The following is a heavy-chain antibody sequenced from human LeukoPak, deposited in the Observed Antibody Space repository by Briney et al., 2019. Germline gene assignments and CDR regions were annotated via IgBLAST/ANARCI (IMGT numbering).Heavy chain of an antibody. CDR1: GYTSTSYG. V-gene: IGHV1-18*01. D-gene: IGHD6-19*01. CDR3: ARGEGGAVAYYFDY. Sequence: ASVKVSCKASGYTSTSYGISWVRRAPGQGLEWMGWISTYNDNTNYAQKLQGRVTMTTDTSTSTAYMELRSLRSDDTAVYYCARGEGGAVAYYFDYWGQGTLVTVSS. J-gene: IGHJ4*02. CDR2: ISTYNDNT.